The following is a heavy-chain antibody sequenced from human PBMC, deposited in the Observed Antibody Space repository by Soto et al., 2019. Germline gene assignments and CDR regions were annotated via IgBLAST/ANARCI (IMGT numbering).Heavy chain of an antibody. D-gene: IGHD2-15*01. V-gene: IGHV6-1*01. J-gene: IGHJ6*02. CDR1: GDSVSSNGAC. CDR3: ARVHCSAGTCLDGLDF. Sequence: SQTLSLTCVISGDSVSSNGACWNWIRQSPSGGLQWLGRIYYRSKWFHDYAASVESRMAINPDTSRNQFSLQLNYVTPEGTAVYYCARVHCSAGTCLDGLDFWGQGTTVTVSS. CDR2: IYYRSKWFH.